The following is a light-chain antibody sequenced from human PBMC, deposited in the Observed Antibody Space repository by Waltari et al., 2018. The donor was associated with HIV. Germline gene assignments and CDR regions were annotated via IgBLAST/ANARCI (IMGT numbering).Light chain of an antibody. V-gene: IGKV3-20*01. CDR3: QQYETSPYT. CDR2: GAS. Sequence: ENVLTQSPGTLSLSPGESATLSCRASRNLDYKYLAWHQHKPGQAPRPLIYGASHRAAGNPDKFRGSRSGTDFTLTITRLDPEDFALYFCQQYETSPYTFGQGTRLEIK. J-gene: IGKJ2*01. CDR1: RNLDYKY.